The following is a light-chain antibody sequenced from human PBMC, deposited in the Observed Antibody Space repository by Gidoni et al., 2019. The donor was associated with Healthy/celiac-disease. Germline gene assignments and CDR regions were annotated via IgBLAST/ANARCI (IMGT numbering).Light chain of an antibody. J-gene: IGKJ4*01. CDR3: QQRSNWPLT. Sequence: EIVLTQSPATLSLSPGERATLSCRASQSVSSYLAWYQQKPGQAPRLRIYDASNRATGIPAMFSGSGSGTDFTLTISSLEPEDFAVYYCQQRSNWPLTFGGGTEVEIK. V-gene: IGKV3-11*01. CDR2: DAS. CDR1: QSVSSY.